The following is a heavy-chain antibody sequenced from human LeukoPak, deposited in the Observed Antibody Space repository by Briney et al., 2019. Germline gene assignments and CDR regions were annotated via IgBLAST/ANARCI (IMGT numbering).Heavy chain of an antibody. Sequence: GEPLKVSCKGSGYRFSSYWIGWVRQMPGKGLERMGIIHPDDSDTRYSPSFQGQVTISADRSVSTAYLQWSSLKASDSAMYYCARLFGGYCSGATCYDDYWGQGTLVTVSS. CDR1: GYRFSSYW. CDR2: IHPDDSDT. D-gene: IGHD2-15*01. J-gene: IGHJ4*02. CDR3: ARLFGGYCSGATCYDDY. V-gene: IGHV5-51*01.